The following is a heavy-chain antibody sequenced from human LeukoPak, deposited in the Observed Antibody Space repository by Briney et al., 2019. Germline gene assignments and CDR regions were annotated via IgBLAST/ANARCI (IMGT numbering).Heavy chain of an antibody. D-gene: IGHD5-18*01. CDR3: ARDVGGYSYGYAP. J-gene: IGHJ5*02. V-gene: IGHV3-48*01. Sequence: GGSLRLSCTASGFTFSSYSVNWVRQAPGKGLEWVSYISSSSSTIYYADSVKGRFTISRDNAKNSLYLQMNSLRAEDTAVYYCARDVGGYSYGYAPWGQGTLVTVSS. CDR1: GFTFSSYS. CDR2: ISSSSSTI.